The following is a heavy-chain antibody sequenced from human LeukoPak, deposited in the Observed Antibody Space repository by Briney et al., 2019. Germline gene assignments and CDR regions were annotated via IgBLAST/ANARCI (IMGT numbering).Heavy chain of an antibody. Sequence: SETLSLTCTVSGGSISSYYWSWIRQPPGKGLEWIGYIYYSGSTNYNPSLKSRVAISVDTSKNQFSLKLSSVTAADTAVYYCARTYSGIAVLGFDYWGQGTLVTVSS. J-gene: IGHJ4*02. CDR2: IYYSGST. CDR3: ARTYSGIAVLGFDY. CDR1: GGSISSYY. D-gene: IGHD6-19*01. V-gene: IGHV4-59*08.